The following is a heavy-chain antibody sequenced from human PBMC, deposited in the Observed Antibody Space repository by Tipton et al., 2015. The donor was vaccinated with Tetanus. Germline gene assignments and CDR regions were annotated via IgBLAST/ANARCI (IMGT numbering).Heavy chain of an antibody. Sequence: LRLSCTVTGDSISSSRFYWGWVRLAPGKGPEWIGSIYYRGDTYHSPSLKSRVTMSVDTSKNQFSVTLSSVTARDTAIYYCARQLWGYWFDPWGQGTLVTVSS. J-gene: IGHJ5*02. CDR2: IYYRGDT. V-gene: IGHV4-39*01. D-gene: IGHD7-27*01. CDR3: ARQLWGYWFDP. CDR1: GDSISSSRFY.